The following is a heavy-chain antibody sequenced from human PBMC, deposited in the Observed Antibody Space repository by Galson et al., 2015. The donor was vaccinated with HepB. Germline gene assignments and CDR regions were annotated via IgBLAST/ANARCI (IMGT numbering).Heavy chain of an antibody. V-gene: IGHV3-7*01. CDR2: IKHDGSEG. Sequence: SLRLSCAVSGFTFSSYWMSWVRQAPGKGLEWVANIKHDGSEGYYVDSVKGRFTISRDNAKNSLYLQMNTLRAEDTAMYYCARIHANTWYPFGQGTLVTVSS. CDR3: ARIHANTWYP. J-gene: IGHJ5*02. CDR1: GFTFSSYW. D-gene: IGHD2-2*01.